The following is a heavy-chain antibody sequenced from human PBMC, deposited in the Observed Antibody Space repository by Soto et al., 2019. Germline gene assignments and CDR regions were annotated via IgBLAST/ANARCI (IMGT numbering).Heavy chain of an antibody. CDR2: INSDGSST. CDR3: AKDGIQLWDHTDY. D-gene: IGHD5-18*01. CDR1: GFTFSSYW. J-gene: IGHJ4*02. V-gene: IGHV3-74*01. Sequence: GGSLRLSCAASGFTFSSYWMHWVRQAPGKGLVWVSRINSDGSSTSYADSVKGRFTISRDNSKNTLYLQMNSLRAEDTAVYYCAKDGIQLWDHTDYWGQGTLVTVSS.